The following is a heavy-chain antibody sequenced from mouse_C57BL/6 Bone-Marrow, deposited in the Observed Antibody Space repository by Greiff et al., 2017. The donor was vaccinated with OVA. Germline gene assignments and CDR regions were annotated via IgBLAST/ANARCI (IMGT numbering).Heavy chain of an antibody. CDR1: GFTFTDYY. CDR2: IRNKANGYTT. D-gene: IGHD4-1*01. V-gene: IGHV7-3*01. CDR3: ARSELGFDY. J-gene: IGHJ2*01. Sequence: DVQLVESGGGLVQPGGSLSLSCAASGFTFTDYYMSWVRQPPGKALEWLGFIRNKANGYTTEYSASVKGRFTISRDNSQSILYLQMNALRAEDSATYYCARSELGFDYWGQGTTLTVSS.